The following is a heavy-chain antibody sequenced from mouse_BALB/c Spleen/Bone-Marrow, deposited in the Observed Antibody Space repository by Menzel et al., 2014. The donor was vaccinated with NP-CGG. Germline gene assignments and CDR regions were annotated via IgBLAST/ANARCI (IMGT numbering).Heavy chain of an antibody. CDR2: ISTYYGDA. J-gene: IGHJ2*01. CDR3: ARSGGYDYFDY. D-gene: IGHD2-2*01. V-gene: IGHV1S137*01. Sequence: VKLVESGAELVRPGVSVKISCKGSGYTFTDYAMHWVKQSHAKSLEWIGVISTYYGDASYNQKFKGKATMTVDKSSSTAYMELARLTSEDSAIYCCARSGGYDYFDYWGQGTTLTVSS. CDR1: GYTFTDYA.